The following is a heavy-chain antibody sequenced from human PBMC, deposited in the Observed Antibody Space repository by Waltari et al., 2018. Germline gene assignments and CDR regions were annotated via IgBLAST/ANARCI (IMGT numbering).Heavy chain of an antibody. CDR1: GGTFSSYA. CDR3: ARDPVATITGEWFDP. CDR2: IIPIFCTA. Sequence: QVQLVQSGAEVKKPGSSVKVSCKASGGTFSSYAISWVRQGPGQGLEWMGGIIPIFCTANYAQKFQGRVTITADESTSTAYMELSSLRSEDTAVYYCARDPVATITGEWFDPWGQGTLVTVSS. D-gene: IGHD5-12*01. J-gene: IGHJ5*02. V-gene: IGHV1-69*01.